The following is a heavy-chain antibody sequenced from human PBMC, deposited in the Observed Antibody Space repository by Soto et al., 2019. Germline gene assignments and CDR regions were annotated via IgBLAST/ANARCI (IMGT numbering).Heavy chain of an antibody. CDR3: ARNRKGPIVGATALDY. Sequence: QVQLVQSGAEVKKPGASVKVSCKASGYTFTSYGISWVRQAPGQGLEWMGWISAYNGNTNYAQKLQGRVTMTTDTSTRTAYMELRSLRSDDTAVYYCARNRKGPIVGATALDYWGQGTLVTVSS. D-gene: IGHD1-26*01. CDR2: ISAYNGNT. V-gene: IGHV1-18*01. J-gene: IGHJ4*02. CDR1: GYTFTSYG.